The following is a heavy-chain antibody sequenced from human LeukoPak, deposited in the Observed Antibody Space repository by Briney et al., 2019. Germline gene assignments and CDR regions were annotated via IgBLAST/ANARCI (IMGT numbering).Heavy chain of an antibody. CDR3: VKGRGYSYGAGAFDS. CDR2: ITSNGGST. V-gene: IGHV3-64D*09. J-gene: IGHJ3*02. CDR1: GFTFSDYT. Sequence: GGPLRLSCSVSGFTFSDYTMYWVRQSPGKGLEYVSAITSNGGSTFHADSVKGRFTISRDNSKNTLYLQMSSLRAEDTAVYYCVKGRGYSYGAGAFDSWGQGTRVTVSS. D-gene: IGHD5-18*01.